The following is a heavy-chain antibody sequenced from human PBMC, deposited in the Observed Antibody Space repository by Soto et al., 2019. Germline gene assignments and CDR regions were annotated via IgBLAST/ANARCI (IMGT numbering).Heavy chain of an antibody. CDR1: GGSISSGGYY. Sequence: QVQLQESGPGLVKPSQTLSLTCTVSGGSISSGGYYWSWIRQHPGKGLEWIGYIYYSGSTYYNPSLKSRVTISVDTSKNQFSLKLSSVTAADTAVYCCARDHVRELEYSYGIDYWGQGTLVTVSS. CDR2: IYYSGST. V-gene: IGHV4-31*03. D-gene: IGHD5-18*01. J-gene: IGHJ4*02. CDR3: ARDHVRELEYSYGIDY.